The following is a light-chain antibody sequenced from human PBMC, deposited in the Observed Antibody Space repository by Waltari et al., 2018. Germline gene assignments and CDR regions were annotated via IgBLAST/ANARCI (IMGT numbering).Light chain of an antibody. CDR1: DNIYGY. CDR2: SSS. Sequence: DIQMTQSPSSLSASVGDNVTVTCRASDNIYGYLNWYQQRPGKAPKFLIYSSSTLQSGVPSRFSGSGYGTEFTLSISGLQLEDFATYFCQQSYSWAGTFGQGTKVEVK. V-gene: IGKV1-39*01. J-gene: IGKJ1*01. CDR3: QQSYSWAGT.